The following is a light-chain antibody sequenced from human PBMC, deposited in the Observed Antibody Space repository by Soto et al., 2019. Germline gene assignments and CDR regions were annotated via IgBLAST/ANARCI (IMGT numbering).Light chain of an antibody. V-gene: IGKV1-5*03. CDR3: QQYNSYPIT. CDR2: KAS. J-gene: IGKJ5*01. Sequence: DIQMTQSPSTLSASVGDRVTITCRASQSINSWLVWYQQKPGKAPKVVIYKASSLESVVPSRFSGSGFGTEFTLTISSLPTNDFETNYRQQYNSYPITNGPGKRLEIK. CDR1: QSINSW.